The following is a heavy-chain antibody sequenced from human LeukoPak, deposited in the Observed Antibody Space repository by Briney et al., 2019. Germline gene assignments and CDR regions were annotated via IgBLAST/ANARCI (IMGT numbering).Heavy chain of an antibody. D-gene: IGHD1-14*01. CDR3: AREMLGNFDY. CDR2: ISYSGTT. J-gene: IGHJ4*02. CDR1: GGSISSTSYY. Sequence: PSETLSLTCTVSGGSISSTSYYWGWIRQPPGKGLEWIGSISYSGTTYYNPSLKSRVTISVDTSKNQFSLKLNSVTAADTAVYYCAREMLGNFDYWGQGTLVTVSS. V-gene: IGHV4-39*07.